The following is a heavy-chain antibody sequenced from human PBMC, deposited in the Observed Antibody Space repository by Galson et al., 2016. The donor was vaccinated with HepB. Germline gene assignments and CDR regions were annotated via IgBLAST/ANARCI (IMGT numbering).Heavy chain of an antibody. CDR1: GFTFSSYG. J-gene: IGHJ6*03. CDR2: VWYDGNNK. D-gene: IGHD6-19*01. V-gene: IGHV3-33*01. Sequence: SLRLSCAASGFTFSSYGMHWVRQAPGKGLEWAGVVWYDGNNKYYADSVKGRFTISRDNSKNQLYLQMNSLRAEDTAVYYCARGQWLALYYIDVWGKGTTVTVSS. CDR3: ARGQWLALYYIDV.